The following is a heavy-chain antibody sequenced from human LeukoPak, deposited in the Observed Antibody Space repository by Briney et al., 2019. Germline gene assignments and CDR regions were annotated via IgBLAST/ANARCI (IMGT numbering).Heavy chain of an antibody. CDR2: IYDSGST. J-gene: IGHJ4*02. CDR3: ARVTRYYDSSGYYSHFDY. Sequence: SETLSLTCTVSGGSISGLYWTWIRQPPGKGLEWIGYIYDSGSTNYNPSLKSRVTISVDTSKNQSSLRLNSVTAADTAVYYCARVTRYYDSSGYYSHFDYWGQGTLVTVSS. CDR1: GGSISGLY. D-gene: IGHD3-22*01. V-gene: IGHV4-59*01.